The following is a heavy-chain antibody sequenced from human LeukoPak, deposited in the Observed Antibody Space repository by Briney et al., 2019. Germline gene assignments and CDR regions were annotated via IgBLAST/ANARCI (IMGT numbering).Heavy chain of an antibody. CDR2: ISAYNGNT. Sequence: ASVKFSCKASGYTFTSYGISWVRRAPGQGLEWMGWISAYNGNTNYAQKLQGRVTMTTDTSTSTAYMEQRSLRSDDTAVYYCARPLGSGWYVGELDYWGQGTLVTVSS. V-gene: IGHV1-18*01. J-gene: IGHJ4*02. D-gene: IGHD6-19*01. CDR1: GYTFTSYG. CDR3: ARPLGSGWYVGELDY.